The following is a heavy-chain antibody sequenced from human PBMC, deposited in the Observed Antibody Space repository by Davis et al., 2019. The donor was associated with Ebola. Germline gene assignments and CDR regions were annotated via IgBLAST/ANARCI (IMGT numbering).Heavy chain of an antibody. J-gene: IGHJ4*01. CDR1: GYSFTSYW. Sequence: KVSCKGSGYSFTSYWIGWVRQMPGKGLEWMGIIYPGDSDTRYSPSFQGQVTISADKAISTAYLQWSSLKASDTAMYYCARVERWLQSFDYWGQGTLVTVSS. CDR2: IYPGDSDT. CDR3: ARVERWLQSFDY. D-gene: IGHD5-24*01. V-gene: IGHV5-51*01.